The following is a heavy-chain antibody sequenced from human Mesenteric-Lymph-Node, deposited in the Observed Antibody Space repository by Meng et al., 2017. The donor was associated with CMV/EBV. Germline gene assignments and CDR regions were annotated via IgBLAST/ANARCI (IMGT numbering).Heavy chain of an antibody. D-gene: IGHD6-19*01. CDR2: ISPHNVET. CDR3: ARLNTVQWVNWFDP. V-gene: IGHV1-18*01. J-gene: IGHJ5*02. CDR1: GHTFTTYG. Sequence: ASVKVSCKTSGHTFTTYGISWVRQAPGQGLEWMGWISPHNVETKYAQNLQGRVTLTTDTSTNTAYMELRSLRSDDTAVYYCARLNTVQWVNWFDPWGQGTLVTVSS.